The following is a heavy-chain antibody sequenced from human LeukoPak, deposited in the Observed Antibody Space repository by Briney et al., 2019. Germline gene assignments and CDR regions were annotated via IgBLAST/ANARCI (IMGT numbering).Heavy chain of an antibody. CDR2: MNPNSGNT. CDR1: GYTFTRYD. J-gene: IGHJ5*02. CDR3: ARTGDLYWFDP. Sequence: AAVTVSCKASGYTFTRYDINGVRQAAGQGREGVGWMNPNSGNTGYAQKFQGRVTMTRNTSISTAYMELRSLRSENTAVYYCARTGDLYWFDPWGQGTLVTVSS. D-gene: IGHD7-27*01. V-gene: IGHV1-8*01.